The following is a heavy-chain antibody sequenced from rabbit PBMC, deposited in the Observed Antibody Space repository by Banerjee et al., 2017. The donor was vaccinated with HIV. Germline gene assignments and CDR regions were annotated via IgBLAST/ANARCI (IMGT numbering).Heavy chain of an antibody. CDR3: ARDDAGVVGYDWDL. D-gene: IGHD4-2*01. J-gene: IGHJ3*01. CDR2: INTSSGNA. Sequence: QSLEESGGGLVKPGGTLTLTCTASGFSFSNRCVMCWVRQTPGKGLEWIACINTSSGNAVYANWAKGRFTISKTSSTTVTLQMTSLTAADTATYFCARDDAGVVGYDWDLWGQGTLVTVS. V-gene: IGHV1S40*01. CDR1: GFSFSNRCV.